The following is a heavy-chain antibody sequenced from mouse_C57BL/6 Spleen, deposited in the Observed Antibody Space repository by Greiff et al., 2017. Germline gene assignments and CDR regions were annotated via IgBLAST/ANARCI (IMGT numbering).Heavy chain of an antibody. CDR3: TERDDYEYFDV. CDR1: GYTFTSYW. CDR2: IDPSDSET. V-gene: IGHV1-52*01. D-gene: IGHD2-4*01. Sequence: QVQLQQPGAELVRPGSSVKLSCKASGYTFTSYWMHWVKQRPIQGLEWIGNIDPSDSETHYNQKFKDKATLTVDKSSSTAYMQLSSLTSEDSAVYYCTERDDYEYFDVWGTGTTVTVSS. J-gene: IGHJ1*03.